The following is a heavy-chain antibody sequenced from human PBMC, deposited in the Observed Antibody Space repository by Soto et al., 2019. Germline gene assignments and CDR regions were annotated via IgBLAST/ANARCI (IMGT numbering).Heavy chain of an antibody. J-gene: IGHJ4*02. D-gene: IGHD4-17*01. Sequence: PSETLSLTCTVSGGSISSGSYYWSWIRQLPGKGLEWIAYIYYSGSTYYNPSLQSRVTISLDKPKNQFSLKLSSVTAADTAVYYCARATTVTTDFWGQGTLVTVYS. CDR1: GGSISSGSYY. CDR3: ARATTVTTDF. CDR2: IYYSGST. V-gene: IGHV4-31*02.